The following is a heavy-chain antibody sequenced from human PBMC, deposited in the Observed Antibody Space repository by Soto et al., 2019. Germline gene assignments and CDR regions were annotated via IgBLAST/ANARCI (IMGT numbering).Heavy chain of an antibody. D-gene: IGHD6-13*01. Sequence: GGSLRLSCSVSGFTFSSYAMHWVRQAPGKGLEYVSSISSNGGSTYYPDSVKGRFTISRDNSKDTLYLQMSSLRVEDTAVYYCVKDRWVDYWGQGTLVTVPQ. CDR3: VKDRWVDY. V-gene: IGHV3-64D*06. CDR1: GFTFSSYA. J-gene: IGHJ4*02. CDR2: ISSNGGST.